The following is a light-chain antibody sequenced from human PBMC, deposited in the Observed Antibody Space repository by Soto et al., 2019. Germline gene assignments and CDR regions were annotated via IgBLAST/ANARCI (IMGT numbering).Light chain of an antibody. CDR2: AAS. J-gene: IGKJ1*01. Sequence: DIQMTQSPSTLSGSVGDRVTITCRASQSISGWLAWYQQKPGKAPKLLIYAASTLQSGVPSRFSGSGSGTDFTLTISCLQSEDFATYYCQQYYSYPWTFGQGTKVDIK. CDR3: QQYYSYPWT. CDR1: QSISGW. V-gene: IGKV1-5*01.